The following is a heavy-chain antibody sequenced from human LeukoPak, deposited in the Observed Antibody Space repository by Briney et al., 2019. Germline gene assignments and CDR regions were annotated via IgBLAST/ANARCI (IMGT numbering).Heavy chain of an antibody. Sequence: GESLKISCKGSGYSFTNYWISWVRQMPGKGLEWMGRIDPSDSYTKYSPSFEGHVTISVDKSISAAFLQWNSLKASDSAMYYCATGASKVTTDFANYWGQGTQVAVSS. D-gene: IGHD4-17*01. CDR2: IDPSDSYT. CDR1: GYSFTNYW. V-gene: IGHV5-10-1*01. J-gene: IGHJ4*02. CDR3: ATGASKVTTDFANY.